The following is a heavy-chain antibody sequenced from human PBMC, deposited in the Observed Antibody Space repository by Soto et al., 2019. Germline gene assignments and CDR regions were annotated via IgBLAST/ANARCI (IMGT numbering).Heavy chain of an antibody. V-gene: IGHV1-3*01. CDR1: GYSFSNFA. CDR3: ARDQSFDRTYYYGIHV. J-gene: IGHJ6*02. CDR2: INAGNWNT. D-gene: IGHD3-9*01. Sequence: ASVKVCCKASGYSFSNFAIHWVRQAPGQRLEWMGWINAGNWNTKYSQKFQGRVTLTTETSTSTVYMELRSLRSDDTAVYYCARDQSFDRTYYYGIHVWRQGTTVTGSS.